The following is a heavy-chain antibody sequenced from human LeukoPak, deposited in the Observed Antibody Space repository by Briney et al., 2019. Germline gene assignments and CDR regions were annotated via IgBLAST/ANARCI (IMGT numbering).Heavy chain of an antibody. CDR1: GFTFSGYW. Sequence: GGSPTLSCAASGFTFSGYWMSWLRQAPGEGVEWVANIKQDGGEKYYVDSVKGRFTISRDNAKNSLYLQMNSLRAEDTAVYYCARDRGFGQADVWGKGTTVTVSS. CDR3: ARDRGFGQADV. J-gene: IGHJ6*04. CDR2: IKQDGGEK. V-gene: IGHV3-7*01. D-gene: IGHD3-10*01.